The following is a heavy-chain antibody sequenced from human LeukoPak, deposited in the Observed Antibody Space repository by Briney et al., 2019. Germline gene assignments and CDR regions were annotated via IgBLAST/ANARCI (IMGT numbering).Heavy chain of an antibody. CDR3: ARDYRSRTAMAPAYYMDV. V-gene: IGHV3-48*03. CDR1: GFTFSSYE. Sequence: PGGSLRLSCAASGFTFSSYEMNWVRQAPGKGLEWVSYISSSGSTIYYADSVKGRFTISRDNAKNSLYLQMNSLRAEDTAVYYCARDYRSRTAMAPAYYMDVWGKGTTVTISS. CDR2: ISSSGSTI. J-gene: IGHJ6*03. D-gene: IGHD5-18*01.